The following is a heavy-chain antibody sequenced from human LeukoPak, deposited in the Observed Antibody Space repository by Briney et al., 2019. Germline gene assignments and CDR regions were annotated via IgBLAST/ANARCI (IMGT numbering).Heavy chain of an antibody. D-gene: IGHD3-22*01. J-gene: IGHJ3*02. CDR1: GYTFTSCG. CDR2: INAYNGNT. Sequence: ASVKVSCKTSGYTFTSCGISWVRQAPGQGLEWMGWINAYNGNTNYAQKLQGRVTMTTDTSTSTAYMDLRSLRSDDTAVYYCARVGGGSSGYYQDAFDIWGQGTMVTVSS. CDR3: ARVGGGSSGYYQDAFDI. V-gene: IGHV1-18*01.